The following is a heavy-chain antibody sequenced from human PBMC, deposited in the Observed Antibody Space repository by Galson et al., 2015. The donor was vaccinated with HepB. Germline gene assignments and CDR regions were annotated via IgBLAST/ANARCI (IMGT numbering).Heavy chain of an antibody. V-gene: IGHV3-23*01. CDR1: GFTFSSYA. Sequence: SLRLSCAASGFTFSSYAMSWVRQAPGKGLEWVSAISGSGGSTYYADSVKGRFTISRDNSKNTLYLQMNSLRAEDTAVYYCAKPSTPAYYYDSSGYYYPTYFDYWGQGTLVTVSS. D-gene: IGHD3-22*01. J-gene: IGHJ4*02. CDR3: AKPSTPAYYYDSSGYYYPTYFDY. CDR2: ISGSGGST.